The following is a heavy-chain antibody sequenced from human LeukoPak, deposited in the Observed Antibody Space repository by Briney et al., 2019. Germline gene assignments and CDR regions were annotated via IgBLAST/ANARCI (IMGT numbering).Heavy chain of an antibody. Sequence: SGPTLVNPTQTLTLTCTFSGFSLSTSGVGVGWIRQPPGKALEWLALIYWDDDKRYSPSLKSRLTITKDASKNQVVLTMTNMDPVDTATYYCAHVPDGYSSGWYVRYWGQGTLVTVSS. J-gene: IGHJ4*02. D-gene: IGHD6-19*01. CDR1: GFSLSTSGVG. V-gene: IGHV2-5*02. CDR3: AHVPDGYSSGWYVRY. CDR2: IYWDDDK.